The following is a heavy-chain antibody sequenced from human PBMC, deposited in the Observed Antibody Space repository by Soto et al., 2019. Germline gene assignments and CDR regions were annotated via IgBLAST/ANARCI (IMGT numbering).Heavy chain of an antibody. J-gene: IGHJ3*01. CDR1: GGTFSSYA. CDR3: ARDSGPIAFS. CDR2: IIPIFGTA. Sequence: EASVKVSCKASGGTFSSYAISWVRQAPGQGLEWMGGIIPIFGTANYAQKFQGRVTITADESTSTAYMELSSLRSEDTAVYYCARDSGPIAFSWGQGTMVTVSS. V-gene: IGHV1-69*13. D-gene: IGHD3-10*01.